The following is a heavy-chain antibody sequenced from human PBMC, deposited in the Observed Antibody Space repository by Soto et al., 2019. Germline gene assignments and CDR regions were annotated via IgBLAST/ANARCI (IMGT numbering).Heavy chain of an antibody. J-gene: IGHJ5*02. CDR3: ARSRYNWNDWLDP. V-gene: IGHV4-61*01. CDR1: GGSVSSGSYY. Sequence: SETLSLTCTVSGGSVSSGSYYWSWIRQPPGKGLEWIGYIYYSGSTNYNPSLKSRVTISVDTSKNQFSLKLSSVTAADTAVYYCARSRYNWNDWLDPWGQGTLVTVSS. CDR2: IYYSGST. D-gene: IGHD1-1*01.